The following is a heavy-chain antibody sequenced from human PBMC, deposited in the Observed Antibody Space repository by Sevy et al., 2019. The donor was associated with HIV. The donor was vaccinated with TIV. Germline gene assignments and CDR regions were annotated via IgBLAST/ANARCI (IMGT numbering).Heavy chain of an antibody. CDR2: INPNSGGT. J-gene: IGHJ4*02. D-gene: IGHD3-22*01. CDR1: GYTFTGYY. Sequence: ASVKVSCKASGYTFTGYYMHWVRQAPGQGRAWMGWINPNSGGTNYAQKFQGRVTMTRDTSISTAYMELSRLRSDDTAVYYCARDLDDDGSGYYPDYWGQGTLVTVSS. V-gene: IGHV1-2*02. CDR3: ARDLDDDGSGYYPDY.